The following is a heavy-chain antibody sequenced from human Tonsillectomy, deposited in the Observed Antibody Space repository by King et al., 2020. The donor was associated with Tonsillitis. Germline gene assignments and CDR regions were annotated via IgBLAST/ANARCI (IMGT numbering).Heavy chain of an antibody. Sequence: QLQESGPGLVKPSETLSLTCTVSGGSISSSSYYWGWIRQPPGKGLDWIGSIYYGGSTYYSPSLKRRVTIAVDTSKNQFPLKLTSVTAADTAVYYCARHTPETTSDAFDIWGQGTMVTVSS. V-gene: IGHV4-39*01. CDR3: ARHTPETTSDAFDI. D-gene: IGHD2-15*01. CDR2: IYYGGST. CDR1: GGSISSSSYY. J-gene: IGHJ3*02.